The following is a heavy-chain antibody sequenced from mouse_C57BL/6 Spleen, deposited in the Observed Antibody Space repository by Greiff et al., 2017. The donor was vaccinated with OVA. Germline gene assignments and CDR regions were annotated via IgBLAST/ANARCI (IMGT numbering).Heavy chain of an antibody. D-gene: IGHD4-1*01. CDR3: ARELGAY. V-gene: IGHV5-16*01. CDR2: INYDGSST. CDR1: GFTFSDYY. Sequence: EVQLVESEGGLVQPGSSMKLSCTASGFTFSDYYMAWVRQVPEKGLEWVANINYDGSSTYYLDSLKSRFIISRDNAKNILYLQMSSLKSEDTATYYCARELGAYWGQGTLVTVSA. J-gene: IGHJ3*01.